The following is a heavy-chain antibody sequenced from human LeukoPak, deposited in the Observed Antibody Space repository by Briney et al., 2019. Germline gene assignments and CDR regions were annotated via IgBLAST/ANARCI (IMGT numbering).Heavy chain of an antibody. CDR3: ARGVDY. V-gene: IGHV3-48*03. Sequence: GGSLRLSCAASGFTFSTYEMNWVRQAPGKGLEWVSYISGSATTIYYADSVKGRFTISRDNAKTSLYLRMNSLRADDSAVYYCARGVDYWGQGTLVTVSS. CDR2: ISGSATTI. J-gene: IGHJ4*02. CDR1: GFTFSTYE.